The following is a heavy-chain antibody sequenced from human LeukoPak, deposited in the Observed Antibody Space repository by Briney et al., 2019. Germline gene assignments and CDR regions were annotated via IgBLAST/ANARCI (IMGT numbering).Heavy chain of an antibody. V-gene: IGHV4-4*02. D-gene: IGHD2-2*01. J-gene: IGHJ6*04. CDR2: IYHSGST. CDR1: GGSISSSNW. CDR3: ARDRIVVVPYYYYGMDV. Sequence: PSETLSLTCAVSGGSISSSNWWSWVRQPPGKGLEWIGEIYHSGSTNYNPSLTSRVTISVDKSKNQFSLKLSSVTAADTAVYYCARDRIVVVPYYYYGMDVWGKGTTVTVSS.